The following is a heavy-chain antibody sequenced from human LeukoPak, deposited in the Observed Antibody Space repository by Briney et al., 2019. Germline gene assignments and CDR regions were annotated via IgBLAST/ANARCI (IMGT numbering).Heavy chain of an antibody. J-gene: IGHJ3*02. CDR1: GGSISSYY. CDR2: IYYSGST. D-gene: IGHD3-22*01. CDR3: ARDRDDRNAFDI. V-gene: IGHV4-59*01. Sequence: WETLSLTCTVSGGSISSYYWSWIRQPPGKGLEWIGYIYYSGSTNYNPSLKSRVTISVDTSKNQFSLKLSSVTAADTAVYYCARDRDDRNAFDIWGQGTMVTVSS.